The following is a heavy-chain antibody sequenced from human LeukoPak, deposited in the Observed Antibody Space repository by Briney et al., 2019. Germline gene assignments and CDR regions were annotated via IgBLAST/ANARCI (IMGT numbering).Heavy chain of an antibody. CDR1: GYTFTGYY. Sequence: ASVKASCKASGYTFTGYYMHWVRQAPGQGLEWMGWINPNSGGTNYAQKFQGRVTMTRDTSISTAYMELSRLRSDDTAVYYCARYYYDSSGYYLFDYWGQGTLVTVSS. CDR3: ARYYYDSSGYYLFDY. V-gene: IGHV1-2*02. D-gene: IGHD3-22*01. CDR2: INPNSGGT. J-gene: IGHJ4*02.